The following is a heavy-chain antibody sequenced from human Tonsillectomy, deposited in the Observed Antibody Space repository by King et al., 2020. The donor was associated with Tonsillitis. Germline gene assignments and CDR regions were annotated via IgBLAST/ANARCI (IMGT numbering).Heavy chain of an antibody. Sequence: VQLVESGAEVKKPGSSVKVSCKASGGTFSSYAISWVRQAPEQGLEWMGGIIPIFGTANYAQKFQGRVTITADESTSTAYMELSSLRSEDTAVYYCARVSLVVVTARGIHDAFDIWGQGTMVTVSS. J-gene: IGHJ3*02. V-gene: IGHV1-69*01. CDR1: GGTFSSYA. CDR3: ARVSLVVVTARGIHDAFDI. CDR2: IIPIFGTA. D-gene: IGHD2-21*02.